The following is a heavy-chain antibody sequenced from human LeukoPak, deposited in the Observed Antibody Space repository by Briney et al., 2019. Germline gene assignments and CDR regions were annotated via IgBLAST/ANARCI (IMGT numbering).Heavy chain of an antibody. CDR2: IYCSGST. D-gene: IGHD5-24*01. CDR3: ARGLRDGYNYAPLDY. V-gene: IGHV4-59*01. Sequence: SETLSLTCTVSGGSISSYYWSWIRQPPGKGLEWIGYIYCSGSTNYNPSLKSRVTISVDTSKNQFSLKLSSVTAADTAVYYCARGLRDGYNYAPLDYWGQGTLVTVSS. J-gene: IGHJ4*02. CDR1: GGSISSYY.